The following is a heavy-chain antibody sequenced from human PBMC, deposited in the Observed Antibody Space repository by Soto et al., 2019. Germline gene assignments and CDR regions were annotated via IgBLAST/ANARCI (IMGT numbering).Heavy chain of an antibody. V-gene: IGHV5-51*01. D-gene: IGHD3-22*01. Sequence: PGESLKISCKGSEYNFSTYWIAWVRQMPGKGLEWMGIIYPGDSDTRYSPSFRGHVTISATKSITTVFLQWSSLRASDTAMYYCARQIYDSDTGPNFQYYFDSWGQGTPVTVSS. J-gene: IGHJ4*02. CDR1: EYNFSTYW. CDR2: IYPGDSDT. CDR3: ARQIYDSDTGPNFQYYFDS.